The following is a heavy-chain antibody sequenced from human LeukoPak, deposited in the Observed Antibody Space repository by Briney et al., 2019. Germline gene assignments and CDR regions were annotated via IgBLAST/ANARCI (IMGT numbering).Heavy chain of an antibody. Sequence: SETLSLTCTVSGGSISSYYWSWIRQSAGKGLEWIGYIYYSGSTNYNPSLKSRVTISVDTSKNQFSLKLSSVTAADTAVYYCARDQEPYYYYYMDVWGKGTTVTVSS. V-gene: IGHV4-59*01. D-gene: IGHD1-14*01. CDR2: IYYSGST. J-gene: IGHJ6*03. CDR3: ARDQEPYYYYYMDV. CDR1: GGSISSYY.